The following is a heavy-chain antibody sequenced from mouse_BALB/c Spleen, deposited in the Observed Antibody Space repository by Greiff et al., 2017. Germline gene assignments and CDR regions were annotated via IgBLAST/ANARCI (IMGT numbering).Heavy chain of an antibody. J-gene: IGHJ2*01. CDR1: GYTFTDYA. V-gene: IGHV1S137*01. D-gene: IGHD1-1*01. CDR3: ARRGYYGSEDFDY. CDR2: ISTYYGDA. Sequence: QVQLKQSGAELVRPGVSVKISCKGSGYTFTDYAMHWVKQSHAKSLEWIGVISTYYGDASYNQKFKGKATMTVDKSSSTAYMELARLTSEDSAIYYCARRGYYGSEDFDYWGQGTTLTVSS.